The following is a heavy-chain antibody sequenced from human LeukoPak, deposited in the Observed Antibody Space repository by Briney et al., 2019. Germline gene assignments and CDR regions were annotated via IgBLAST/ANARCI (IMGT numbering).Heavy chain of an antibody. CDR2: ISAYNGNT. J-gene: IGHJ4*02. Sequence: GASVKVSCKASGGTFSSYAISWVRQAPGQGLEWMGWISAYNGNTNYAQKLQGRVTMTTDTSTSTAYMELRSLRSDDTAVYYCARVAGELLWFGELLSNFDYWGQGTLVTVSS. D-gene: IGHD3-10*01. V-gene: IGHV1-18*01. CDR3: ARVAGELLWFGELLSNFDY. CDR1: GGTFSSYA.